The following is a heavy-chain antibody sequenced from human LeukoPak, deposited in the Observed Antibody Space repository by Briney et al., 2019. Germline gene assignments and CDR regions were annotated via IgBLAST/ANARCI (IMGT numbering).Heavy chain of an antibody. CDR2: ISASGVYT. Sequence: GGSLRLSCAASRFILSKYVMSWVRQAPGKGLEWVSGISASGVYTYYADSVKGRFTDSRDNYKSTLYLQIDSLRADDTAVYYCAKPDGQESGITNYAFPVWGERAMVTVSS. J-gene: IGHJ3*01. CDR3: AKPDGQESGITNYAFPV. V-gene: IGHV3-23*01. D-gene: IGHD1-26*01. CDR1: RFILSKYV.